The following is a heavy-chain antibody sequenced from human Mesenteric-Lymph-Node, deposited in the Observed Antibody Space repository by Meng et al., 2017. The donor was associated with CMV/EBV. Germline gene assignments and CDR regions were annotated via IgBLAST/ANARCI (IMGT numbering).Heavy chain of an antibody. CDR2: IYYSGST. V-gene: IGHV4-59*01. J-gene: IGHJ4*02. Sequence: SETLSLTCTVSGGSIGSYYWSWIRQPPGKGLEWIGYIYYSGSTNYNPSLKSRVTISVDTSKNQFSLKLSSVTAADTAVYYCAKDSDSTYYFDSWGQGTLVTVSS. CDR3: AKDSDSTYYFDS. D-gene: IGHD2-2*01. CDR1: GGSIGSYY.